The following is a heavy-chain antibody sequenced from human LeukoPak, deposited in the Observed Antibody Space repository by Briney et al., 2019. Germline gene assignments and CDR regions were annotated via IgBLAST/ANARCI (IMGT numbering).Heavy chain of an antibody. J-gene: IGHJ4*02. CDR1: GGSFSGYH. D-gene: IGHD3-10*01. CDR2: INHSGST. V-gene: IGHV4-34*01. Sequence: SETLSLTCAVYGGSFSGYHWSWIRQPPGKGLEWIGEINHSGSTNYNPSLKSRVTISVDTSKNQFSLKLSSVTAADTAVYNCARVYNNYGSGNFYKYFDYWGQGTLVTVSS. CDR3: ARVYNNYGSGNFYKYFDY.